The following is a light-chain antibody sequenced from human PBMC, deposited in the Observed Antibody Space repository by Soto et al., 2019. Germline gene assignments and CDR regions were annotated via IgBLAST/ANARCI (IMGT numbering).Light chain of an antibody. J-gene: IGKJ2*01. Sequence: AIQLTQSPSSLSASVGDRVTITCRASQGISSALAWYQQKPGKAPKLLIYDASSLESGVPSRFSGSGSGTDFTLTISSLQPEDVATYYCQQFNNYPQVTFGQGTKLEIK. V-gene: IGKV1D-13*01. CDR3: QQFNNYPQVT. CDR1: QGISSA. CDR2: DAS.